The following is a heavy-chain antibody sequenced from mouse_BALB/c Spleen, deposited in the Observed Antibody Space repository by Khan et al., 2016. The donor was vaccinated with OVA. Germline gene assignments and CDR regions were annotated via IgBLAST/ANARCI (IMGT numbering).Heavy chain of an antibody. D-gene: IGHD2-14*01. J-gene: IGHJ2*01. CDR3: KRDRIDY. CDR1: GYTFTTYW. V-gene: IGHV1-7*01. CDR2: INPTSGYT. Sequence: VQLVESGAELAKPGASVKMSCKASGYTFTTYWMHWVKQRPGQGLEWIGYINPTSGYTDYNEKFKERATLSAERSSSTAYMQLSSLTSEDSAVYYCKRDRIDYGGQGTTLTVSS.